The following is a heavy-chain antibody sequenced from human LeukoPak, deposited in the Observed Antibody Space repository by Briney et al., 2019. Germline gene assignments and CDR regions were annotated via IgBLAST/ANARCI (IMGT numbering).Heavy chain of an antibody. Sequence: GGSLRLSCAASGFTFSTYAMSWVRQAAGKGLEWVSLISGSGGGTYYADSVKGRFTISRDNSKNTLYLQLNSLRVEDTAVYYCAKDWDIVVVPAAFDYWGQGTLVTVSS. CDR2: ISGSGGGT. CDR3: AKDWDIVVVPAAFDY. CDR1: GFTFSTYA. D-gene: IGHD2-2*01. J-gene: IGHJ4*02. V-gene: IGHV3-23*01.